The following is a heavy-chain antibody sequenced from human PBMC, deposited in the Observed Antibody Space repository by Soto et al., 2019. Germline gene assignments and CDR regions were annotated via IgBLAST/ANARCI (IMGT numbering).Heavy chain of an antibody. V-gene: IGHV3-53*01. Sequence: QAGGSLRLSCAASGFTVSSVYMSWVRQAPGKGLEWVSVIFVGYNPYYAESVKGRFTVSRDSSKNTVYLEMNSLRADDTAVYYCARLLGRSYNFQHHYALDVWGQGTTVTVSS. CDR3: ARLLGRSYNFQHHYALDV. CDR1: GFTVSSVY. CDR2: IFVGYNP. D-gene: IGHD3-10*01. J-gene: IGHJ6*02.